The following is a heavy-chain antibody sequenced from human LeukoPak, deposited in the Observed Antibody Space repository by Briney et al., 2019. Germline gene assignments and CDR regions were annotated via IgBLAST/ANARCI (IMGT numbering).Heavy chain of an antibody. CDR1: GYPFTGYY. V-gene: IGHV1-2*02. Sequence: ASVKVSCKASGYPFTGYYLHWVRQAPGQGLECMGWINPNSGGTNYAQKFQGRVTMTRDTSISTAYMELSRLRSDDTAMYYCARASAAAGTGWYFDLWGRGTLVSVSS. J-gene: IGHJ2*01. CDR3: ARASAAAGTGWYFDL. D-gene: IGHD6-13*01. CDR2: INPNSGGT.